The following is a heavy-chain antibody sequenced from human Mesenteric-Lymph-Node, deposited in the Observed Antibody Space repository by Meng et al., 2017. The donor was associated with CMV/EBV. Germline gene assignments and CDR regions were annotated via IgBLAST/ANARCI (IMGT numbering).Heavy chain of an antibody. CDR3: ATAPYSNYGGHYYYYAMDV. Sequence: ASVKVSCKASGYTFTGHYMHWVRQAPGQGLEWMGWINPNSGGTTYAQRFQGRVTITADKSTSTAYMDLSSLRSEDTALYYCATAPYSNYGGHYYYYAMDVWGQGTTVTVSS. CDR2: INPNSGGT. J-gene: IGHJ6*02. V-gene: IGHV1-2*02. D-gene: IGHD4-11*01. CDR1: GYTFTGHY.